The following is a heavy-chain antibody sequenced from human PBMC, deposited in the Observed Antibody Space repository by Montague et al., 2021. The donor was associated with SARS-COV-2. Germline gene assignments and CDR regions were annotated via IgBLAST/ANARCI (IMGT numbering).Heavy chain of an antibody. D-gene: IGHD3-22*01. CDR3: ARGAPTITMIVVVFTGAGWYFDL. V-gene: IGHV4-34*01. CDR1: SGSFSDYY. CDR2: ITHSGSI. Sequence: SETLSLTCAVYSGSFSDYYWTWIRQPPGKGLEWIGEITHSGSIYYNPSLKSRVSISVDTSKNQFSLKLTSVTAADTAVYYCARGAPTITMIVVVFTGAGWYFDLWGRGTLVTFYS. J-gene: IGHJ2*01.